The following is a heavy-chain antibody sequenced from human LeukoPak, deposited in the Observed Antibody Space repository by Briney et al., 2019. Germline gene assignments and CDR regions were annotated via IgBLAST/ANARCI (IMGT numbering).Heavy chain of an antibody. V-gene: IGHV4-4*02. CDR2: IYHSGST. CDR3: ARRQQLVLGDAFDI. Sequence: SETLSLTCAVSGGSISSSNWWGWVRQPPGKGLEWIGEIYHSGSTNCNPSLKSRVTISVDKSKNQFSLKLSSVTAADTAVYYCARRQQLVLGDAFDIWGQGTMVTVSS. CDR1: GGSISSSNW. J-gene: IGHJ3*02. D-gene: IGHD6-13*01.